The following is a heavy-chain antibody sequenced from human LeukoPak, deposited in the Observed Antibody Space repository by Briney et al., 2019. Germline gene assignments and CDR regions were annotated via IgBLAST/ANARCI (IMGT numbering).Heavy chain of an antibody. CDR1: GFMFNNYW. Sequence: GGSLRLSCAASGFMFNNYWMSWVRQAPGKGPEWVASIKQDGSQYYVDSVKGRFIISRDNAKNSLYLQMNSLRAEDTAVYSCARGPDYGDRLDFFDYWGQGTLVTVSS. CDR3: ARGPDYGDRLDFFDY. V-gene: IGHV3-7*01. D-gene: IGHD4-17*01. CDR2: IKQDGSQ. J-gene: IGHJ4*02.